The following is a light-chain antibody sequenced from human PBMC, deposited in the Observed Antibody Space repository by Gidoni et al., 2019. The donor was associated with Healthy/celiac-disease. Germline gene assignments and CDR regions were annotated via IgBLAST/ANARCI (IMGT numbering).Light chain of an antibody. J-gene: IGLJ2*01. CDR1: RSNIGSNT. CDR3: AAWDDSLNGVV. V-gene: IGLV1-44*01. Sequence: QSVLTQPPSASGTPGQRVTISCSGSRSNIGSNTVNWYQQLPGTAPKLLIYSNNPRPSGAPDRFSGSKSGTSASLAISGLQSEDEADYYCAAWDDSLNGVVFGGGTKLTVL. CDR2: SNN.